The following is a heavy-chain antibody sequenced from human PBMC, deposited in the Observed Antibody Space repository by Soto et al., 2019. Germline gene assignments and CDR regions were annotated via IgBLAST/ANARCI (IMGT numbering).Heavy chain of an antibody. CDR3: GRVVEGATRHTDPDS. J-gene: IGHJ5*01. Sequence: ESLSPTCPVSGVSIHNSHSFWAWIRQPPGKGLQFIASVYHNGGAHYNSSLKSRVTISVDTANNQVSLRMRYLTAADTAFYYCGRVVEGATRHTDPDSWGQGILVTVYS. CDR2: VYHNGGA. V-gene: IGHV4-39*01. D-gene: IGHD2-21*01. CDR1: GVSIHNSHSF.